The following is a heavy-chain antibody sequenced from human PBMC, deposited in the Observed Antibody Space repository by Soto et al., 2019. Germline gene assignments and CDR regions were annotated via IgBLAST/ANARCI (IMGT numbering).Heavy chain of an antibody. CDR3: ARGDGIFGVVAFDY. CDR1: GGPFSSYG. CDR2: IIPILGTA. D-gene: IGHD3-3*01. V-gene: IGHV1-69*01. Sequence: QVQRVQSGAEVKKPGSPVKVSCKASGGPFSSYGSRWVRQAPVQGLEWMGGIIPILGTANYAQKVQGRVKITAAESTSTADMELSILRSEDTAVSYCARGDGIFGVVAFDYWCQGTLVTVSS. J-gene: IGHJ4*02.